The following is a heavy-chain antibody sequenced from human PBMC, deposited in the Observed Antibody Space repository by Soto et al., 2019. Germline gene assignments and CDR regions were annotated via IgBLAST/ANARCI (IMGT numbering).Heavy chain of an antibody. CDR1: GFTFSDYY. V-gene: IGHV3-11*01. D-gene: IGHD5-12*01. J-gene: IGHJ3*02. Sequence: PGGSLRLFCAASGFTFSDYYMSWIRQAPGKGLEWVSYISSSGSTIYYADSVKGRFTISRDNAKNSLYLQMNSLRAEDTAVYYCARDLAPRKIVATRFGLAFDIWGQGTMVTVSS. CDR3: ARDLAPRKIVATRFGLAFDI. CDR2: ISSSGSTI.